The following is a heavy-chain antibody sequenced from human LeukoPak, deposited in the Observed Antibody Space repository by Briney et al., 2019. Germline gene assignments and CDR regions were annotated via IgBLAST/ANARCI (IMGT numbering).Heavy chain of an antibody. D-gene: IGHD2-15*01. CDR2: ISSSSSTI. CDR3: AREGGGTFDD. CDR1: GFTFSSYS. Sequence: GGSLRLSCAAPGFTFSSYSMNWVRQAPGKGLEWVSYISSSSSTIYYADSVKGRFTISRDNAKNSLYLQMNSLRAEDTAVYYFAREGGGTFDDWGQGTLVTVSS. V-gene: IGHV3-48*01. J-gene: IGHJ4*02.